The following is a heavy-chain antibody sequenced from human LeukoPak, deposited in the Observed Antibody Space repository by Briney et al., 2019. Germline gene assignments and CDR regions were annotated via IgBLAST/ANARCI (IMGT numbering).Heavy chain of an antibody. J-gene: IGHJ5*02. CDR2: INPNSGGT. CDR3: AGGVLRGGGNCFDP. D-gene: IGHD3-16*01. Sequence: ASVKVSCKTSGYTFTGYYMHWLRQAPGQGLEWMGRINPNSGGTYYAQKFQGRVTMTRDTSISTSYMELTSLISDDTAVYYCAGGVLRGGGNCFDPGGQGTLVTVSS. CDR1: GYTFTGYY. V-gene: IGHV1-2*06.